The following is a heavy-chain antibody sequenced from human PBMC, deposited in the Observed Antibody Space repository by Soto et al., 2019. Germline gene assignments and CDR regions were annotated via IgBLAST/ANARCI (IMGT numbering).Heavy chain of an antibody. CDR2: INPSGGST. V-gene: IGHV1-46*01. J-gene: IGHJ6*02. CDR3: ARGYCSTTSCSVSYYYYGMDV. CDR1: GYIFTSYY. D-gene: IGHD2-2*01. Sequence: QVQLVQSGAEVKKPGASVKVSCKASGYIFTSYYMHWVRQAPGQGLEWMGIINPSGGSTTSAQKFQGRVTMTRDTSTSTVYMELSSLRSEDTAVYYCARGYCSTTSCSVSYYYYGMDVWGQGTTVTVSS.